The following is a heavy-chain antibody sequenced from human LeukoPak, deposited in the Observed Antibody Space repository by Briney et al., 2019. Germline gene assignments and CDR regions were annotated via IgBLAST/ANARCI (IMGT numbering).Heavy chain of an antibody. V-gene: IGHV3-23*01. Sequence: HPGGSLRLSCAASGFTFSSYAMSWVRQAPGKGLEWVSAISRSGGSTYYAYSVKGRFTISRDNSKNTLYLQMNSLRAEDTAVYYCAKRRMIVVGYYFDYWGQGTLVTVSS. CDR2: ISRSGGST. J-gene: IGHJ4*02. CDR3: AKRRMIVVGYYFDY. CDR1: GFTFSSYA. D-gene: IGHD3-22*01.